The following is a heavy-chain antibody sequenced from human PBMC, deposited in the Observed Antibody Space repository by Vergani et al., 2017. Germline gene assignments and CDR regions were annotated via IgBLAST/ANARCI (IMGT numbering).Heavy chain of an antibody. D-gene: IGHD2-2*01. CDR1: GYTFTGYY. CDR3: ARFGYCSSTSCYFYYYYYGMDV. V-gene: IGHV1-2*02. CDR2: INPNSGGT. J-gene: IGHJ6*02. Sequence: QVQLVQSGAEVKKPGASVKVSCKASGYTFTGYYMHWVRQAPGQGLEWMGWINPNSGGTNYAQKFQGRVTMTRDTSISTAYMELSRLRSDDTAVYYCARFGYCSSTSCYFYYYYYGMDVWGQGP.